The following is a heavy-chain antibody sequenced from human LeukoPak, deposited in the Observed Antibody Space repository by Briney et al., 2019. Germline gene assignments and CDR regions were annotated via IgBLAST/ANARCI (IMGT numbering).Heavy chain of an antibody. D-gene: IGHD3-22*01. V-gene: IGHV1-2*06. CDR1: GYTFTGYY. CDR2: INPNSGGT. Sequence: ASVTVSCKASGYTFTGYYMHWVRQAPGQGLEWMGRINPNSGGTNYAQKFQGRVTMTRDTSISTAYMELSRLISDDTAVYYCARDYYDSSGYYYESPEYFQHWGQGTLVTVSS. CDR3: ARDYYDSSGYYYESPEYFQH. J-gene: IGHJ1*01.